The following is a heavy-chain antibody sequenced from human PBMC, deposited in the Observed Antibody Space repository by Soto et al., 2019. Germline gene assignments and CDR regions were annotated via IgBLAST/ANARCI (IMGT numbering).Heavy chain of an antibody. CDR3: ARAYYYDSSGYVAEYFQH. CDR2: INPNSGAT. D-gene: IGHD3-22*01. Sequence: ASVKVSCKASGYTFTGYYMHWVRQAPGQGLEWMGWINPNSGATNYAQKFQGRVTMTRDTPISTAYMELSRLRSDDTAVYYCARAYYYDSSGYVAEYFQHWGQGTLVTVSS. J-gene: IGHJ1*01. CDR1: GYTFTGYY. V-gene: IGHV1-2*02.